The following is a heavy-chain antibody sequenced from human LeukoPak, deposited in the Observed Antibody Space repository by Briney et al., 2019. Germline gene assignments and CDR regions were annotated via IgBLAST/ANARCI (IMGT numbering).Heavy chain of an antibody. CDR3: AKDMRAVAYDYLDY. J-gene: IGHJ4*02. D-gene: IGHD6-19*01. Sequence: GGSLRLSCAASGFTFDDYVMHWVRQAPGKGLEWVSGISWNSGTIGYADSVKGRFTISRDNAKNSLYLQMNSLRTEDTAFYYCAKDMRAVAYDYLDYWGQGTLVTVSS. CDR2: ISWNSGTI. CDR1: GFTFDDYV. V-gene: IGHV3-9*01.